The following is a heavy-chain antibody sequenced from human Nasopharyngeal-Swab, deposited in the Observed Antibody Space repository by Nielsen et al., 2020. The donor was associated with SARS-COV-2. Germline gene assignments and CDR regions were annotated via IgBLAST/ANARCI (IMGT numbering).Heavy chain of an antibody. CDR1: DGSISSSTYY. CDR3: ARQSVRSIVVVVAVKGYYYMDV. V-gene: IGHV4-39*01. Sequence: SETLSLTCTVSDGSISSSTYYWGWIRQPPGKGLEWIGSIYYSGSTYYNPSLKSRVTISVDTSKNQFSLKLSSVTAADTAVYYCARQSVRSIVVVVAVKGYYYMDVWGKGTTVTVSS. CDR2: IYYSGST. J-gene: IGHJ6*03. D-gene: IGHD2-15*01.